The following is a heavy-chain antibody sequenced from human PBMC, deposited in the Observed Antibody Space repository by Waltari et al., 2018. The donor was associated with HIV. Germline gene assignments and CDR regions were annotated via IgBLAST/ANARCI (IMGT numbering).Heavy chain of an antibody. CDR2: ISSGGSTT. CDR3: ARENTMTYYDALDI. J-gene: IGHJ3*02. Sequence: EVQLVESGGGLVQPGGSLRLSCAASGFTFRSYWMHWVRQAPGKGLVWVSCISSGGSTTNYADSVKRRLTISRDNAKNTLYLQMNSLRADDTAVYYCARENTMTYYDALDIWGQGTMVTVSS. CDR1: GFTFRSYW. D-gene: IGHD4-17*01. V-gene: IGHV3-74*01.